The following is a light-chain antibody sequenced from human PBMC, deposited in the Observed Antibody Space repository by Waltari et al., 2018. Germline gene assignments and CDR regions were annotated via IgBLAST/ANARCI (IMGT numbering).Light chain of an antibody. CDR1: DIGSYAY. CDR2: EAF. CDR3: CSFLASNTADVT. Sequence: QSALTLPASVSGSPGQSATISCTRDIGSYAYVSWYQHHPGRAPKLLLYEAFKRPSGVPSRFSGSASGNTASLTISGLQAEDEADYYCCSFLASNTADVTFGGGTKLTVL. J-gene: IGLJ2*01. V-gene: IGLV2-23*01.